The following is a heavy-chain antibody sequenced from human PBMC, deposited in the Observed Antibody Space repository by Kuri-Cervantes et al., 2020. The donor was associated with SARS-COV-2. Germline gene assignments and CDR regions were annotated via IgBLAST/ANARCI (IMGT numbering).Heavy chain of an antibody. Sequence: SETLSLTCTVSGGSISSSSYYWGWIRQPPGKGLEWIGSIYYSGSTYYNPSLKSRVTISIDRSKNQFSLKLSSVTAADTAVYYCARDGYGGATRYWGQGTLVTVSS. CDR2: IYYSGST. V-gene: IGHV4-39*07. J-gene: IGHJ4*02. D-gene: IGHD1-26*01. CDR1: GGSISSSSYY. CDR3: ARDGYGGATRY.